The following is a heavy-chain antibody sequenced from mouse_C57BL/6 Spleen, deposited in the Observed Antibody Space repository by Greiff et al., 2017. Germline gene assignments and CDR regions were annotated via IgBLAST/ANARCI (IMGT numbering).Heavy chain of an antibody. CDR2: INPNSGST. CDR1: GYTFTSYW. CDR3: ARGVSRDYDAMDY. Sequence: VKLLESGAELVKPGASVKLSCKASGYTFTSYWMHWVKQRPGQGLEWIGMINPNSGSTNYNEKFKSKATLTVDKSSSTAYMQLSSLTSEDSAVYYCARGVSRDYDAMDYWGQGTSVTVSS. J-gene: IGHJ4*01. V-gene: IGHV1-64*01.